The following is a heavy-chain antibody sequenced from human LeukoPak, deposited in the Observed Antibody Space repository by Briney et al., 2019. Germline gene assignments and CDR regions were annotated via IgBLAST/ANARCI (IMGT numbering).Heavy chain of an antibody. CDR2: INPSGGST. D-gene: IGHD4-17*01. V-gene: IGHV1-46*01. CDR3: ARGLYGDFFDY. Sequence: ASAKLACKASGDTFTFYYMHCVRQDPVQGLELMGIINPSGGSTSYAQKFQGRVTMTRDTSTSTVYMELSSLRSEDTAVYYCARGLYGDFFDYWGQGTLVTVSS. CDR1: GDTFTFYY. J-gene: IGHJ4*02.